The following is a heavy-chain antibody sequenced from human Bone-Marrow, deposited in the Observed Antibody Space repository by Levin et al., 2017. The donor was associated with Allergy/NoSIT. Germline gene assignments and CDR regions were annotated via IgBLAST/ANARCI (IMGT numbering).Heavy chain of an antibody. J-gene: IGHJ4*02. CDR1: GFTFSNAW. D-gene: IGHD6-13*01. CDR2: IKSKTDGGTT. Sequence: GESLKISCAASGFTFSNAWMSWVRQAPGKGLEWVGRIKSKTDGGTTDYAAPVKGRFTISRDDSKNTLYLQMNSLKTEDTAVYYCTTGDSSSSYYFDYWGQGTLVTVSS. V-gene: IGHV3-15*01. CDR3: TTGDSSSSYYFDY.